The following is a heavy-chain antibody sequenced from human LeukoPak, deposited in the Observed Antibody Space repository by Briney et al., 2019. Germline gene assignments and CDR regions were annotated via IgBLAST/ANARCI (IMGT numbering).Heavy chain of an antibody. D-gene: IGHD3-16*01. CDR3: ARVRYRLAETYIDY. V-gene: IGHV1-2*02. Sequence: ASVKVSCKASGYTFSLYYLHWVRQAPGQGLEWMGWINPNSGDTNYAQKFQGRVTMTRDTSISTAYMELSRLRSDDTAMYYCARVRYRLAETYIDYWGQGTLVTVSS. CDR1: GYTFSLYY. J-gene: IGHJ4*02. CDR2: INPNSGDT.